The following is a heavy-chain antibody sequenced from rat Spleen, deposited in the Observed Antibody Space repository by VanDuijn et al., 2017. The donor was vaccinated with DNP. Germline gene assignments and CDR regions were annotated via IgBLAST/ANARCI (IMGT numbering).Heavy chain of an antibody. CDR1: GFTFSSFP. J-gene: IGHJ4*01. CDR3: ATHNIGTTSYDMEA. D-gene: IGHD1-5*01. V-gene: IGHV5-22*01. Sequence: EVQLVESGGGLVQPGRSLKLSCAASGFTFSSFPMAWVRQAPTQGLEWVAYISYEGSRTYYRDSVKGRFTLSRDNARNTLYLQMNSLRSEDTATYYCATHNIGTTSYDMEAWGQGTSVTVSS. CDR2: ISYEGSRT.